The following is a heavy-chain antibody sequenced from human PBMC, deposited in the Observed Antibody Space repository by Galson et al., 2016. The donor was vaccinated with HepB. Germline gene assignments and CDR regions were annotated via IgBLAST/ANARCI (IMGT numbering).Heavy chain of an antibody. J-gene: IGHJ3*02. CDR3: ARFLTSEWDLPERPFDI. V-gene: IGHV4-39*01. Sequence: ETLSLTCTVSNDSISTLHYSWGWIRQPPGKGLEWIGIIYYSGTTSYTPSLSSPDNISVETSKNQFSLTLNSVTAAGTAVYYCARFLTSEWDLPERPFDIWGQGTLVTVSS. CDR1: NDSISTLHYS. CDR2: IYYSGTT. D-gene: IGHD1-26*01.